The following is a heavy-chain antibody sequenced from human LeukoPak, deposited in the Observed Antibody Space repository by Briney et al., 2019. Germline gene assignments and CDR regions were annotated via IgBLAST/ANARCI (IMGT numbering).Heavy chain of an antibody. D-gene: IGHD3-22*01. CDR3: ARHAYYYDSRGTMETSFSYYYYGMDV. V-gene: IGHV1-69*01. CDR2: IIPIFGTA. Sequence: SVTVSYKASGGTFISYAISWVRQAPGQGLEWMGGIIPIFGTANYAQKFQGRVTITADESTSTAYMELSSLRSEDTAVYYCARHAYYYDSRGTMETSFSYYYYGMDVWGQGTTVTVSS. J-gene: IGHJ6*02. CDR1: GGTFISYA.